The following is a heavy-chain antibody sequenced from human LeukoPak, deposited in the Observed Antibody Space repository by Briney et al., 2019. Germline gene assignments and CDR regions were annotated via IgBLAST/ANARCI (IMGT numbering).Heavy chain of an antibody. CDR2: ICYDGSNK. CDR3: VRWGSGKVMDV. CDR1: GFTFSSHG. D-gene: IGHD7-27*01. V-gene: IGHV3-33*01. Sequence: VGSLRLSCAASGFTFSSHGMHWVRQAPGKGLEWVAVICYDGSNKYYADSVKGRFTISRDNSKNMLYVEMNSLRAEDTAVYYCVRWGSGKVMDVWGKGTTVTVSP. J-gene: IGHJ6*04.